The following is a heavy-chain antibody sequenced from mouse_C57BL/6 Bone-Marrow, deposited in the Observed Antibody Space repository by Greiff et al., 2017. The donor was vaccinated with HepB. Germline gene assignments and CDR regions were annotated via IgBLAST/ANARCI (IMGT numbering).Heavy chain of an antibody. CDR3: ARSTMVTTSAMDY. J-gene: IGHJ4*01. D-gene: IGHD2-2*01. Sequence: EVHLVESGPGLVKPSQSLSLTCSVTGYSITSGYYWNWIRQFPGNKLEWMGYISYDGSNNYNPSLKNRISITRDTSKNQFFLKLNSVTTEDTATYYCARSTMVTTSAMDYWGQGTSVTVSS. CDR2: ISYDGSN. CDR1: GYSITSGYY. V-gene: IGHV3-6*01.